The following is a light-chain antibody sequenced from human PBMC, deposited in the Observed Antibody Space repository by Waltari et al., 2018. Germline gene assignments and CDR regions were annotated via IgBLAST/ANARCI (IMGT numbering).Light chain of an antibody. CDR1: SLGTRH. CDR2: QGK. Sequence: SYDLTQPTSVSVFAGQTAIITCSGHSLGTRHLGWYQQRPGQSPILVSYQGKMRPSEIPDRYSGSNAGNTATLVISEAQAMDDADYYCQAWDSHTVVFGGGTKLTVL. CDR3: QAWDSHTVV. J-gene: IGLJ2*01. V-gene: IGLV3-1*01.